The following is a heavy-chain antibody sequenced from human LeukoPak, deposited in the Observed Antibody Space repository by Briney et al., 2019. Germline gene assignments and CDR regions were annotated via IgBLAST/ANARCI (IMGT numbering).Heavy chain of an antibody. CDR3: ATARPYCSSTSCYYYGMDV. CDR2: MNPNSGNT. J-gene: IGHJ6*02. V-gene: IGHV1-8*01. Sequence: GASVKVSCKASGYAFTSYDINWVRQATGQGLEWMGWMNPNSGNTGYAQKFQGRVTMTRNTSISTAYMELSSLRSEDTAVYYCATARPYCSSTSCYYYGMDVWGQGTTVTVSS. D-gene: IGHD2-2*01. CDR1: GYAFTSYD.